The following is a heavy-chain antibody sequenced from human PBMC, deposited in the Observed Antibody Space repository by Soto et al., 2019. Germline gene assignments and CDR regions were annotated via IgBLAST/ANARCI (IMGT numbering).Heavy chain of an antibody. V-gene: IGHV1-8*01. CDR2: MNPNSGNT. CDR1: GYAFTSYD. D-gene: IGHD3-9*01. J-gene: IGHJ4*02. CDR3: ARHTMTTGLLTGYSFDY. Sequence: EASVKVSFKASGYAFTSYDINWGRQATGQGLEWMGWMNPNSGNTVYAQKFQGRVTMTRNTSISTAYMELSSLRSEDTAVYYCARHTMTTGLLTGYSFDYWGQGTLVTVSS.